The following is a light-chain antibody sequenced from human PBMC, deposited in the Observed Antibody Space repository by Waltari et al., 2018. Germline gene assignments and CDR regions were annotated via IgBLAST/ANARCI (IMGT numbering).Light chain of an antibody. CDR1: QSVSSN. Sequence: EIVMTQSPATLSVSPGERATLSCRASQSVSSNLAWYQQKPGQAHRLLIYGASTRATGIPARFSGSGSGTEFTLTISSLQSEDFAVYYCQQYNNWSYTFGQGTKLEIK. CDR3: QQYNNWSYT. J-gene: IGKJ2*01. CDR2: GAS. V-gene: IGKV3-15*01.